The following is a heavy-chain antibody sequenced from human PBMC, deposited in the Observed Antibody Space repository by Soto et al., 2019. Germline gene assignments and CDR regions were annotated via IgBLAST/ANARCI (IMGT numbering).Heavy chain of an antibody. Sequence: ETLSLTCTVSGGSISSSSYYWGWIRQPPGKGLEWIGYIYYTGTTTYHPSLKSRVTISIDTSRNQFSLKLNSVTAADTAVYYCARLGGYYQAFDQWGQGSLVTVS. CDR3: ARLGGYYQAFDQ. D-gene: IGHD2-21*02. CDR1: GGSISSSSYY. J-gene: IGHJ4*02. CDR2: IYYTGTT. V-gene: IGHV4-61*05.